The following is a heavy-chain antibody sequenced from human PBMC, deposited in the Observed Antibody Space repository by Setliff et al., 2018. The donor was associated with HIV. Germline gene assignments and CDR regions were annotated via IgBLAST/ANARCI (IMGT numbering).Heavy chain of an antibody. V-gene: IGHV4-39*07. D-gene: IGHD1-26*01. CDR1: GGSFNTKRTK. CDR3: VRELLGSGGTVPEVNFFDS. J-gene: IGHJ5*01. Sequence: PSETLSLTCKVSGGSFNTKRTKRGWIRQSQGKGLEWIGSIFYFGSVTYNQSLKSRPLISIDTYKTQFSLNLSSVTAADTAVYYCVRELLGSGGTVPEVNFFDSWGQGTLVTVSS. CDR2: IFYFGSV.